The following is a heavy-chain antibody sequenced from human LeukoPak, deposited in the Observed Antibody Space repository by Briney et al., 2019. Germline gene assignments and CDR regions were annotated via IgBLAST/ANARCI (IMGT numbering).Heavy chain of an antibody. J-gene: IGHJ4*02. V-gene: IGHV3-13*01. CDR3: ARQMQSHGNFDS. CDR1: GFTVSSYA. Sequence: PSGGSLRLSCAASGFTVSSYAMHWVRQPIGKGLEWVSALGIAGDTFYPGSVKGRLTISRENARNSLYLQMNSLRAEDTAMYYCARQMQSHGNFDSWGQGTLVTVSS. D-gene: IGHD1-26*01. CDR2: LGIAGDT.